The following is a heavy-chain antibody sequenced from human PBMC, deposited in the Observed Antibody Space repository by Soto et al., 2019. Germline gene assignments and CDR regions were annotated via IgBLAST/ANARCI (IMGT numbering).Heavy chain of an antibody. CDR1: GFTFSSYE. CDR2: ISNSGTTT. CDR3: ARQISYCSGTSCDAFDI. J-gene: IGHJ3*02. D-gene: IGHD2-2*01. Sequence: EVQLVESGGGLVQPGGSLRLSCAASGFTFSSYEMNWVRQAPGKGLEWVSYISNSGTTTYYEDSVKGRFTISRDNAKNPLYLHMRSLRAEDTDIYYRARQISYCSGTSCDAFDIWGHGTMVPVSS. V-gene: IGHV3-48*03.